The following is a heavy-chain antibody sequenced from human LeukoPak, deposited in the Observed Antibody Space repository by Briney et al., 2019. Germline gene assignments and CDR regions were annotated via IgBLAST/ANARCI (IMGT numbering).Heavy chain of an antibody. D-gene: IGHD3-22*01. CDR1: GGSISSHY. J-gene: IGHJ4*02. Sequence: PSETLSLTCTVSGGSISSHYWSWIRQPPGKGLEGFGYIYYSGSTNYNPSLKSRVTISVDTSKNQFSLKLSSVTAADTAVYYCARSYYYDSSGPSLGYWGQGTLVTVSS. V-gene: IGHV4-59*11. CDR2: IYYSGST. CDR3: ARSYYYDSSGPSLGY.